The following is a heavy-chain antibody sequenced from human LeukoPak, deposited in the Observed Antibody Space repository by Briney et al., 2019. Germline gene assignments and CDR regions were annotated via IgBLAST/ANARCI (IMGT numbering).Heavy chain of an antibody. J-gene: IGHJ4*02. CDR1: GFTFSSCA. Sequence: GGSLRLSCAASGFTFSSCAMSWVRQAPGKELEWVSAISGSGGSTYYADSVKGRFTISRDNSKNTLYLQMNSLRAEDTAVYYCAKDTEGRHYYDSSGYYDYWGQGTLVAVSS. V-gene: IGHV3-23*01. CDR2: ISGSGGST. D-gene: IGHD3-22*01. CDR3: AKDTEGRHYYDSSGYYDY.